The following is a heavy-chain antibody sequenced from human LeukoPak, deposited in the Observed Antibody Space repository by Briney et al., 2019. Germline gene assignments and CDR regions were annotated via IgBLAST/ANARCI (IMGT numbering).Heavy chain of an antibody. CDR3: ASISTYDYGSGSENFDY. CDR1: GGSISSSSYY. CDR2: IYYSGST. Sequence: PSETLSLTCTVSGGSISSSSYYWGWIRQPPGKGLEWIGSIYYSGSTYYNPSLKSRVTISVDTSKNQFSLKLGSVTAADTAVYYCASISTYDYGSGSENFDYWGQGTLVTVSS. J-gene: IGHJ4*02. V-gene: IGHV4-39*07. D-gene: IGHD3-10*01.